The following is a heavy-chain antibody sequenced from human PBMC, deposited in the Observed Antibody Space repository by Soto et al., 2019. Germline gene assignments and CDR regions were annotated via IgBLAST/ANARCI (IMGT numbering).Heavy chain of an antibody. CDR1: GYTFTSYG. CDR2: ISGNNGNT. J-gene: IGHJ6*02. CDR3: AREGPSIGCYYYYGMDV. V-gene: IGHV1-18*01. D-gene: IGHD3-10*01. Sequence: QVQLVQSGAEVKKPGASVKVSCKASGYTFTSYGISWVRQAPGQGLEWVAWISGNNGNTNYAQKLQGRVTMTTDTSTNTYDMELRSLRSDDTAVYYCAREGPSIGCYYYYGMDVWGPGTTVTVSS.